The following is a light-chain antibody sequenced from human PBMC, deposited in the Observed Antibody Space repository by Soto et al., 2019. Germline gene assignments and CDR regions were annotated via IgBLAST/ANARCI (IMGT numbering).Light chain of an antibody. J-gene: IGKJ1*01. CDR3: QEYTTYSRT. CDR1: QSISSW. V-gene: IGKV1-5*01. Sequence: DIQMTQSPSTLSASVGDRVTITCRASQSISSWLAWYQQKPGKAPKVLIYDASTLESGVPSRFSGGGSGTEFTLTITCLQPDDFATYYCQEYTTYSRTFGQGTKVAIK. CDR2: DAS.